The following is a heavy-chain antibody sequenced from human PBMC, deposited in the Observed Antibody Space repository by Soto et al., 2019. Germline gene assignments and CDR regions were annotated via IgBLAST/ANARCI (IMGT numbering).Heavy chain of an antibody. CDR1: GGSISSYY. J-gene: IGHJ5*02. CDR3: ARDGVTMVRGVKNWFDP. CDR2: IYTSGST. D-gene: IGHD3-10*01. V-gene: IGHV4-4*07. Sequence: LSLTCTVSGGSISSYYWSWIRQPAGKGLEWIGRIYTSGSTNYNPSLKSRVTMSVDTSKNQFSLKLSSVTAADAAVYYCARDGVTMVRGVKNWFDPWGQGTLVTVSS.